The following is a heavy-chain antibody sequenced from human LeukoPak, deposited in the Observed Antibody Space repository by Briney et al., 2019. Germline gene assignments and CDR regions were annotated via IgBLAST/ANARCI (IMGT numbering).Heavy chain of an antibody. CDR1: GFTFSSYA. V-gene: IGHV3-23*01. CDR3: ARALAVAGAIEDFDY. Sequence: QPGGSLRLSCAASGFTFSSYAMSWVRQAPGKGLEWVSAISGSGGSTYYADSVKGRFTISRDNAKNSLYLQMNSLRAEDTAVYYCARALAVAGAIEDFDYWGQGTLVTVSS. CDR2: ISGSGGST. D-gene: IGHD6-19*01. J-gene: IGHJ4*02.